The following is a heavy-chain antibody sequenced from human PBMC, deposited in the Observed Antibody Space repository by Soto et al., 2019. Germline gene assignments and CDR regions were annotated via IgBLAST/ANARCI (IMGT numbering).Heavy chain of an antibody. J-gene: IGHJ6*03. CDR2: IKQDGSET. CDR1: GFTFSGHW. Sequence: EVHLVESGGGLVQPGGSLRLSCAASGFTFSGHWMSWVRQAPGKGLEWVAHIKQDGSETVYVGSVKGRFTISRDNAKNSLDLQMNCLRAEDTALYYCARDRAFCSGTNCRRGSIYYYYMDVWGNGTTVTVSS. D-gene: IGHD2-2*01. V-gene: IGHV3-7*01. CDR3: ARDRAFCSGTNCRRGSIYYYYMDV.